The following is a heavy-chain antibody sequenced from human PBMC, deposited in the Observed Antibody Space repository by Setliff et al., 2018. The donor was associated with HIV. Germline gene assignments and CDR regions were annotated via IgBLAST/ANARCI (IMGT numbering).Heavy chain of an antibody. CDR1: GGSISSRNW. Sequence: PSETLSLTCAVSGGSISSRNWWSWVRQPPGKGLEWIGEIYHSGSTNYNPSLKSRVTISVDKSKNQFSLKLISVTAADTAVYYCAKGAGFYGDYTFDHWGQGRQVTVSS. CDR2: IYHSGST. D-gene: IGHD4-17*01. CDR3: AKGAGFYGDYTFDH. V-gene: IGHV4-4*02. J-gene: IGHJ4*02.